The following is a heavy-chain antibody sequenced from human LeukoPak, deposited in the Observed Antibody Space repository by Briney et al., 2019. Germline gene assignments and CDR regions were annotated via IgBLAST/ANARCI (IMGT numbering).Heavy chain of an antibody. CDR3: ASIPISVAGLYFDY. CDR1: GGSITSGAFY. CDR2: VYYTGFT. V-gene: IGHV4-31*11. D-gene: IGHD6-19*01. Sequence: SETLSLTCVVSGGSITSGAFYWSWVRQHPGEGLEWIGYVYYTGFTNYNPSLKSRVTMSVDTSKDQFSLRLSSVTAADTAVYYCASIPISVAGLYFDYWGRGALVTVSS. J-gene: IGHJ4*02.